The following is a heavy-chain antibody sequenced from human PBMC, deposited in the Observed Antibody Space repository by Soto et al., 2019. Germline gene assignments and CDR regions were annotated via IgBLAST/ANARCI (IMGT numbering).Heavy chain of an antibody. D-gene: IGHD4-17*01. CDR1: GGSIGSQY. V-gene: IGHV4-59*11. CDR3: ARDILNRVTTVTNGDWFDP. CDR2: LHFRGYT. Sequence: SETLSLTCTVSGGSIGSQYWTWVRQSPGKGLEWIGHLHFRGYTNYNPSLKSRVTISVDTSKNQFSLKLSSVTAADTAVYYCARDILNRVTTVTNGDWFDPWGQGTLVTVSS. J-gene: IGHJ5*02.